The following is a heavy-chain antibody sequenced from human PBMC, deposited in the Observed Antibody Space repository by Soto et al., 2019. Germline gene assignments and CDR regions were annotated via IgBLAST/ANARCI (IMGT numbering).Heavy chain of an antibody. V-gene: IGHV4-39*01. CDR3: ARRMPPGYSSGWSQQPANWFDP. J-gene: IGHJ5*02. D-gene: IGHD6-19*01. Sequence: QLQLQESGPGLVKPSETLSLTCTVSGGSISSSSYYWGWIRQPPGKGLEWIGSIYYSGSTYYNPSLKSRVTLSVDTSKNQFSLKLSSVTAADTAVYYCARRMPPGYSSGWSQQPANWFDPWGQGTLVTVSS. CDR1: GGSISSSSYY. CDR2: IYYSGST.